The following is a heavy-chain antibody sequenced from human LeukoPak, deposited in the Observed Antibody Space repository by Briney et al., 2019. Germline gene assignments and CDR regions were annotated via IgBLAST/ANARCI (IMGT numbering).Heavy chain of an antibody. CDR2: ISSSSSYI. V-gene: IGHV3-21*01. Sequence: PGGSLRLSCAASGFTFSSYSMNWVRQAPGKGLEWVSSISSSSSYIYYADSVKGRFTISRDNAKNSLYLQMNSLRAEDTAVYYCAGEPNTDSGSYPTHFDYWGQGTLVTVSS. D-gene: IGHD1-26*01. J-gene: IGHJ4*02. CDR3: AGEPNTDSGSYPTHFDY. CDR1: GFTFSSYS.